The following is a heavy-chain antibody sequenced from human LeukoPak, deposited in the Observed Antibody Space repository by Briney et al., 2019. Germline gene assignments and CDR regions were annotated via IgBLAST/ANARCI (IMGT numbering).Heavy chain of an antibody. CDR1: GGTFSNYA. Sequence: SVKVSCKASGGTFSNYAISWVRQAPGQGLEWMGGTIPIFGTAHYAQKFQGRVTIAADGSTSTVYMELSSLRSEDTAVYYCARAHSRNYYYYGIDVWGQGTTVTVPS. D-gene: IGHD2-15*01. CDR2: TIPIFGTA. CDR3: ARAHSRNYYYYGIDV. V-gene: IGHV1-69*13. J-gene: IGHJ6*02.